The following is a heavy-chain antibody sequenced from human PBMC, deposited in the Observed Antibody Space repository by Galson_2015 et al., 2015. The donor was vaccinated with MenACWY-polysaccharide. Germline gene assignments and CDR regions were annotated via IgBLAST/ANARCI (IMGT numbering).Heavy chain of an antibody. Sequence: SLRLSCAASGFSFSGHWMTWVRQAPGKGLEWVANINPDGSDKYYVDSVKGRFIISRDNAKNSVYLQMNGLRVEDTAMYYCGRHFDWAFDYRGQGAPVTVSS. D-gene: IGHD2-21*01. CDR1: GFSFSGHW. V-gene: IGHV3-7*01. CDR3: GRHFDWAFDY. CDR2: INPDGSDK. J-gene: IGHJ4*02.